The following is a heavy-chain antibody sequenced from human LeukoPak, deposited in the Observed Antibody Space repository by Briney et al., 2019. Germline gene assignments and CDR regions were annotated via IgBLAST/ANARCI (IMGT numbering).Heavy chain of an antibody. J-gene: IGHJ4*02. CDR1: GGSISSSDYY. V-gene: IGHV4-31*03. D-gene: IGHD3-10*01. CDR2: IYYSGST. CDR3: ARVLTSITMVRGTLYYFDY. Sequence: PSETLSLTCTVSGGSISSSDYYWSWIRQHPGTGLEWIGYIYYSGSTYYNPSLKSRVTISVDTSKNQFSLKLSSVTAADTAVYYCARVLTSITMVRGTLYYFDYWGQGTLVTVSS.